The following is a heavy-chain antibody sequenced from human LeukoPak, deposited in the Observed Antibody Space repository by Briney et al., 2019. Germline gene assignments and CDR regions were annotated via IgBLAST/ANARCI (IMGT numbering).Heavy chain of an antibody. J-gene: IGHJ6*03. Sequence: ASVKVSCKASGYTLTSYYMHWVRQAPGQGLEWMGWINPNSGGTNYAQKFQGRVTMTRDTSISTAYMELSRLRSDDTAVYYCARGEQNWIKYYYYYYMDVWGKGTTVTVSS. V-gene: IGHV1-2*02. CDR1: GYTLTSYY. D-gene: IGHD1/OR15-1a*01. CDR2: INPNSGGT. CDR3: ARGEQNWIKYYYYYYMDV.